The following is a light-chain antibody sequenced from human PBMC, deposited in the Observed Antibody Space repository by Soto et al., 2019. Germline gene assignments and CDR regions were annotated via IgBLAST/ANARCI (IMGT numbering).Light chain of an antibody. CDR2: GAS. CDR1: QSVSSSY. Sequence: EIVLTQSPGTLSLSPGERATLSCRASQSVSSSYLAWYQQKPGQAPRLLIYGASSRATGIPDRFSGSGSGTDFTLTISRLELEDFAVYYCQQYGRTFGQ. V-gene: IGKV3-20*01. J-gene: IGKJ1*01. CDR3: QQYGRT.